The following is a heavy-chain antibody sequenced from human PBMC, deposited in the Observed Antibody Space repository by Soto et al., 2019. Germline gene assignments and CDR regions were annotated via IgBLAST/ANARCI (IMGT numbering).Heavy chain of an antibody. CDR1: GGTFSSYA. J-gene: IGHJ1*01. D-gene: IGHD1-26*01. CDR3: ARGSGSYPPFQH. V-gene: IGHV1-69*05. CDR2: IIPIFGST. Sequence: GASVKVSCKASGGTFSSYAISWVRQAPGQGLEWMGGIIPIFGSTSYAQKFQGRVTMTRDTSTSTVYMELSSLRSEDTAVYYCARGSGSYPPFQHWGQGTLVTVSS.